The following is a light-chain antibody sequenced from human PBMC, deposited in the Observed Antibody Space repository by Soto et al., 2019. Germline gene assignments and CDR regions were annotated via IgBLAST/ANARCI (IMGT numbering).Light chain of an antibody. CDR3: QQYGFS. CDR2: DAS. J-gene: IGKJ3*01. Sequence: DIHMTQSPSTLSASVGDRVTITCRASQSVSYWLAWYQQKPGKAPKLLIHDASSLESGVPSRFRGGGSGQEFTLTISGLQPDDFATYYCQQYGFSFGPVTIVEMK. V-gene: IGKV1-5*01. CDR1: QSVSYW.